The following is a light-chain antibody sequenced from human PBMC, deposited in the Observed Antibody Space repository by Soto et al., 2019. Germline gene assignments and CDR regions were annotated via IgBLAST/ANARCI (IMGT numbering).Light chain of an antibody. CDR2: GAS. Sequence: EIVLTQSPGTLSLSPGDRATLSCRASQSVSSGYLAWYQQKPGQAPRLLIYGASSRATGIPDRFSGSGSGTDFTLTIIRLEPVDFAVYYCQQYGSSPWSFGQGTKVVIK. CDR3: QQYGSSPWS. CDR1: QSVSSGY. J-gene: IGKJ1*01. V-gene: IGKV3-20*01.